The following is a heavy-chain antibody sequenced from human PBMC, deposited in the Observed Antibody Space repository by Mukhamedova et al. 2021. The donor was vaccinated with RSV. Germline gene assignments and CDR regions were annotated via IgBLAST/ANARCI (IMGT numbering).Heavy chain of an antibody. J-gene: IGHJ4*02. CDR3: VKDPVVSHSGSGIYYFDY. D-gene: IGHD3-10*01. V-gene: IGHV3-23*01. Sequence: YADSVKGRFTISRDNSENTLYLQMNSLRAKDTAVYYCVKDPVVSHSGSGIYYFDYWGQGTLVTVSS.